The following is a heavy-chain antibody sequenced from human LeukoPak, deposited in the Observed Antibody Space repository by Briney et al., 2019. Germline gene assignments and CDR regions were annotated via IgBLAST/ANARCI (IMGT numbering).Heavy chain of an antibody. CDR3: ASHNYYYGMDV. Sequence: PSETLSLTCAVYGGSFSGYYWSWIRPPPGKGLEWSGEINHSGSTNYNPSLKSRVTISVDTSKNQFSLKLSSVTAADTAVYYCASHNYYYGMDVWGQGTTVTVSS. V-gene: IGHV4-34*01. J-gene: IGHJ6*02. CDR2: INHSGST. CDR1: GGSFSGYY.